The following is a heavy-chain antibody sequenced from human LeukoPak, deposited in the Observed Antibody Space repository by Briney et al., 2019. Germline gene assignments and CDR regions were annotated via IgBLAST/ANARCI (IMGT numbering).Heavy chain of an antibody. CDR2: ISGSGGST. J-gene: IGHJ6*02. D-gene: IGHD1-1*01. V-gene: IGHV3-23*01. CDR1: GFTFSTYA. CDR3: AKVATSTRYYYYAMDV. Sequence: RGSLRLSCAASGFTFSTYAMSWVRQAPGKGLEWVSAISGSGGSTDYADSVKGRFTISRDNSKNTLYLQMNSLRADDTALYYCAKVATSTRYYYYAMDVWGQGTTVTVSS.